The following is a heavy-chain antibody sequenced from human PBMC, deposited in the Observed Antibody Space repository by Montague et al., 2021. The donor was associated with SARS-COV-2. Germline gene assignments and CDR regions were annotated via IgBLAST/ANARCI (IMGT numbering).Heavy chain of an antibody. J-gene: IGHJ3*02. V-gene: IGHV4-34*01. CDR2: INHNGST. CDR1: GGSFSGYH. CDR3: ARGPVPAAFDI. Sequence: SETLSLTCVVYGGSFSGYHWSRIRQPPGKGLEWIGEINHNGSTTYTPSLKSRVTISIDTSKNQFSLKLNSVTAADTAVYYCARGPVPAAFDIWGQGTMVTVSS. D-gene: IGHD2-2*01.